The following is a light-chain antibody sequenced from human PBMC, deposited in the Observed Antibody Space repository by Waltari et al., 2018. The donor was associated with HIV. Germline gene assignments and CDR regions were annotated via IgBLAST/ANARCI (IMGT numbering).Light chain of an antibody. CDR1: SSDVGGYNY. CDR2: DVS. J-gene: IGLJ1*01. CDR3: CSYVGSGYV. V-gene: IGLV2-11*01. Sequence: QSALTQPRSVSGSPGQSVTISCTGTSSDVGGYNYVSWYKQHPGKAPKLMIYDVSKRPSGVPDRFSGSKSGNTASLTISGLQAEDEADYYCCSYVGSGYVFGTGTKVTVL.